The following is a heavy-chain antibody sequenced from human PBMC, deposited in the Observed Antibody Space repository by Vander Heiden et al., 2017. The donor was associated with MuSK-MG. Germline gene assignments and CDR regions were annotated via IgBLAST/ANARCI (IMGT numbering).Heavy chain of an antibody. CDR3: VHRPNSPFFDY. CDR1: GFSLIPSGEG. J-gene: IGHJ4*02. CDR2: IYWDDEK. D-gene: IGHD1-1*01. V-gene: IGHV2-5*02. Sequence: QITLKESGPTLVKPTQTLTLTCTFSGFSLIPSGEGVGWSRQPPGKALEWLALIYWDDEKRYSPSLKSRLTITKDTSKNQVVLTMTNMDPVDTATYYCVHRPNSPFFDYWGQGTLVTVSS.